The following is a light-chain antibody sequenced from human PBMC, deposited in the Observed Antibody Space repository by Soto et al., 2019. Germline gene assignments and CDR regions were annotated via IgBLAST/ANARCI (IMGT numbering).Light chain of an antibody. CDR3: QQANSFPLT. Sequence: DIQMTQSPSSVSASVGDRVSITCRASQGISNWLAWYQQKPGRAPKLLIYTGSRLQSGVPSRFSGTGSGKDFTLTISGLQPEDVATFYCQQANSFPLTFGGGTKVEIK. CDR1: QGISNW. CDR2: TGS. V-gene: IGKV1-12*01. J-gene: IGKJ4*01.